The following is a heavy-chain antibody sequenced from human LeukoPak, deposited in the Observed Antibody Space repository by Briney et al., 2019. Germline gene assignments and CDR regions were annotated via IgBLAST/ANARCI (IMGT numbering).Heavy chain of an antibody. J-gene: IGHJ4*02. Sequence: GGSLRLSCAASGFTVSSNYMSWVRQAPGKGLEWVSVIYSGGDTYYADSVKGRFTISRDNSKNTLYLQMNSLRAEDTAVYYCAKDAAVVPAAAYYFDYWGQGTLVTVSS. V-gene: IGHV3-53*05. CDR3: AKDAAVVPAAAYYFDY. CDR1: GFTVSSNY. CDR2: IYSGGDT. D-gene: IGHD2-2*01.